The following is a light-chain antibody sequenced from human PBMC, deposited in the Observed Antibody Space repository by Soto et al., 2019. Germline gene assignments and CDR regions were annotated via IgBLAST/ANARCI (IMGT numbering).Light chain of an antibody. CDR1: QSITPW. V-gene: IGKV1-5*03. Sequence: DIQMTQSPSTLSASLGDRVTITCRASQSITPWLAWYQQKPGKVPKLLIYQASSLESGVPLRFSGSASGTEFTLTINSLQPDDFATYYCQHYNRYSATFGQGTKVDIK. J-gene: IGKJ1*01. CDR3: QHYNRYSAT. CDR2: QAS.